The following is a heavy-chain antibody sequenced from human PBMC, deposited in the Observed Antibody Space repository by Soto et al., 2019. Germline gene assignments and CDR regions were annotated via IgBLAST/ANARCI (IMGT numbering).Heavy chain of an antibody. V-gene: IGHV2-5*02. J-gene: IGHJ5*02. CDR2: IYWDGDK. CDR1: GFSLSTSGAA. CDR3: AHRATMTIFGLIIDNGIWFDP. Sequence: QINLIESCPTLVKPTQTLTLTCTFSGFSLSTSGAAVGRVRQPPGRALEWLALIYWDGDKRYNASLGNRLTITKDTSMNQVVLTLTNVDPADTATYYCAHRATMTIFGLIIDNGIWFDPWGQGTRVIVSS. D-gene: IGHD3-3*01.